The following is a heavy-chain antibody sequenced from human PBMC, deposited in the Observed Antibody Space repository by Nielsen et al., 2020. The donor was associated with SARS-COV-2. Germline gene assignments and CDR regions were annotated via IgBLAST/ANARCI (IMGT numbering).Heavy chain of an antibody. CDR1: GGTFSSYA. D-gene: IGHD3-22*01. Sequence: ASVKVSCKASGGTFSSYAISWVRQAPGQGLEWMGIITPIGATTTYARKFQGRVTMTRDTSTSTVYMELRSLRPDDTATYYCAREWDDYESSAYDFWGQGTLLIVSP. V-gene: IGHV1-46*01. J-gene: IGHJ4*02. CDR3: AREWDDYESSAYDF. CDR2: ITPIGATT.